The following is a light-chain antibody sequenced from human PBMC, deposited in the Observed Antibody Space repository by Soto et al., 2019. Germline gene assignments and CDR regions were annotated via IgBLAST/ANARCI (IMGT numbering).Light chain of an antibody. CDR3: SSYTSSSTDV. Sequence: QSVLTQPASVSGSPGQSITISCTGTNSDVGGYNYVSWYQQHPGKAPKLMIYEVSNRPSGVSNRFSASKSGNTASLTISGLQAEDEADYYCSSYTSSSTDVFGTGTKVTVL. V-gene: IGLV2-14*01. CDR2: EVS. J-gene: IGLJ1*01. CDR1: NSDVGGYNY.